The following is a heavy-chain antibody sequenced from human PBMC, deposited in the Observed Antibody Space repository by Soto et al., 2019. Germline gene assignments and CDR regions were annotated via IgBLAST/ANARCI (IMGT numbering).Heavy chain of an antibody. CDR3: AKGSIESSASVDY. D-gene: IGHD1-26*01. J-gene: IGHJ4*02. CDR2: ISARGGRL. CDR1: GFSFSSYA. Sequence: EVQLLESGGGLVQPGGSLRLACTASGFSFSSYAMVWVRQAPGKGLEWVSVISARGGRLYFADSVKGRFTISRDNSKNVLSLEMNNLRAEDTATYFCAKGSIESSASVDYWGQGTLVLVSS. V-gene: IGHV3-23*01.